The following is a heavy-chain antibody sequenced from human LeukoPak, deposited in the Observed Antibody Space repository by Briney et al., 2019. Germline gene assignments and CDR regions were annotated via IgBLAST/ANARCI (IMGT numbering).Heavy chain of an antibody. J-gene: IGHJ4*02. CDR1: GFTFGTFA. V-gene: IGHV3-23*01. CDR3: AKGHYDFRDY. D-gene: IGHD3-3*01. Sequence: PGGSLRLSWAASGFTFGTFAFSWVRQAPGKGLEWVSSITGDDSTYYADSVKGRFTISRDTSSNTLYLQMNSLRAEDTALYYCAKGHYDFRDYWGQGTLVTVSS. CDR2: ITGDDST.